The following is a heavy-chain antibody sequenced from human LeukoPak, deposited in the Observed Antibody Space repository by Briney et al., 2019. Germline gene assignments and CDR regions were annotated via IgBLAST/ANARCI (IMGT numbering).Heavy chain of an antibody. D-gene: IGHD3-10*01. Sequence: SETLSLTCTVSGGSISNYYWSWIRQPPGKGLEWIGRIYNGGIITYNPSLKSRVTMSIDTSNNQFSLRLRFVTAADTAVYYCARDSGTTGEVKFDPWGQGTLVTVSS. V-gene: IGHV4-4*07. J-gene: IGHJ5*02. CDR3: ARDSGTTGEVKFDP. CDR1: GGSISNYY. CDR2: IYNGGII.